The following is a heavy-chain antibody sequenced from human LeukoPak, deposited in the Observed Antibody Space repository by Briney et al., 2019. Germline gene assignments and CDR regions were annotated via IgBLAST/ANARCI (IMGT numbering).Heavy chain of an antibody. Sequence: GGSLRLSCAASGFTFSSYSMNWVRQAPGKGLEWVSSISSSSSYIYYADSVKGRFTISRDNAKNSLYLQMNSLRAGDTAVYYCARGAYGDYDLFDAFDIWGQGTMVTVSS. J-gene: IGHJ3*02. CDR3: ARGAYGDYDLFDAFDI. V-gene: IGHV3-21*01. CDR2: ISSSSSYI. CDR1: GFTFSSYS. D-gene: IGHD4-17*01.